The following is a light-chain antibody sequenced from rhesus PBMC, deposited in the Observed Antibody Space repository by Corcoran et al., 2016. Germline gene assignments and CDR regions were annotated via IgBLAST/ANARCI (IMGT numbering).Light chain of an antibody. CDR3: QHYRSYPLS. CDR1: QGISSY. Sequence: DIQMTQSPSSLSASVGDTVTITCRASQGISSYLNWFQQKPGKAPKLLIYAATTLQSGVPSRFRGSGSGTDIPLTISSLQPEDFATYYCQHYRSYPLSFGGGTKVEIK. CDR2: AAT. V-gene: IGKV1-28*02. J-gene: IGKJ4*01.